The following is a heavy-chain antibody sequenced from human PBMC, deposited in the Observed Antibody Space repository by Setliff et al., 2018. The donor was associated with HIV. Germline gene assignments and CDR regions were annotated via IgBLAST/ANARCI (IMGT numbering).Heavy chain of an antibody. Sequence: ASVKVSCKASGGTFKNFAINWVRRAPGQGLEWMGGIIPISGTAVYAQNFRGRVTVATDDSTNTAYMEISSLKSDDTAVYFCARVGGIELWNQAYFDYWGQGTLVTSP. D-gene: IGHD1-1*01. J-gene: IGHJ4*02. CDR3: ARVGGIELWNQAYFDY. V-gene: IGHV1-69*05. CDR1: GGTFKNFA. CDR2: IIPISGTA.